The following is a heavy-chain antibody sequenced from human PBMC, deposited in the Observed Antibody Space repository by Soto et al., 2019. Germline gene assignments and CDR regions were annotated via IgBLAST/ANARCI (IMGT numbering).Heavy chain of an antibody. Sequence: SETLSLTCAVSGYSISSGYYWGWIRQPPGKGLGWIGSIYHSGSTYYNPSLKSRVTISVDTSKNQFSLKLSSVTAADTAVYYCARVSGYDFWSGYSFWKFAPWGQGTLVTVSS. CDR2: IYHSGST. CDR3: ARVSGYDFWSGYSFWKFAP. D-gene: IGHD3-3*01. J-gene: IGHJ5*02. V-gene: IGHV4-38-2*01. CDR1: GYSISSGYY.